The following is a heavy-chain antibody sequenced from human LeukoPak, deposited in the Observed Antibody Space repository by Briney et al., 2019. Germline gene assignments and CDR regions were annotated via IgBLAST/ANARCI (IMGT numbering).Heavy chain of an antibody. J-gene: IGHJ4*02. Sequence: SGGSLRLSCAASGFILSDYYMSWIRQAPGKGLEWVAYISTSDRTTYYADSVKGRFTISRDNAKNSLYLQMNSLRAEDTAVYYCARESYSSGYYYDYWGQGTLVTVSS. V-gene: IGHV3-11*04. CDR2: ISTSDRTT. CDR3: ARESYSSGYYYDY. CDR1: GFILSDYY. D-gene: IGHD3-22*01.